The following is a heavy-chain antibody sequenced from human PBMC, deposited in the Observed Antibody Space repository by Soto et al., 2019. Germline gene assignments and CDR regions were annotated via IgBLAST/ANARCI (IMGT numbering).Heavy chain of an antibody. Sequence: ASVKVSCKASGYTFTGYYMHWVRQAPGQGLEWMGWINPNSGGTNYAQKFQGWVTMTRDTSISTAYMELSRLRSDDTAVYYCARVNAHPGGAFVIWCQGTMFTDSS. CDR1: GYTFTGYY. D-gene: IGHD3-10*01. J-gene: IGHJ3*02. V-gene: IGHV1-2*04. CDR2: INPNSGGT. CDR3: ARVNAHPGGAFVI.